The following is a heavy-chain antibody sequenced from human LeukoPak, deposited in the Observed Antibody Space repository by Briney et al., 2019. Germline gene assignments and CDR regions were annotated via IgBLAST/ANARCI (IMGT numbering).Heavy chain of an antibody. CDR2: ISSSSSYI. CDR3: AREPIPVPGSDALDI. CDR1: GFTFSSYG. Sequence: PGGSLRLSCAASGFTFSSYGTNWVRQAPGKGLEWVSSISSSSSYIYYADSVKGRFTISRDNAKNSLYLQMNSLRAEDTAVYYCAREPIPVPGSDALDIWGQGTMVTVSS. D-gene: IGHD2-21*01. V-gene: IGHV3-21*01. J-gene: IGHJ3*02.